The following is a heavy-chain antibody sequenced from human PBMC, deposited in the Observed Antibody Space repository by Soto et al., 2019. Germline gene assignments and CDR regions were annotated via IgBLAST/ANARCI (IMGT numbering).Heavy chain of an antibody. V-gene: IGHV3-23*01. CDR1: GFTFSSYA. J-gene: IGHJ6*02. Sequence: GGSLRLSCAASGFTFSSYAMSWVRQAPGKGLEWVSAISGSGGSTYYADSVKGRFTISRDNSKNTLYLQMNSLRAEDTAVYYCAKDGSNYDILTGYYYYYGMDVWGPVPTCTLSS. CDR2: ISGSGGST. D-gene: IGHD3-9*01. CDR3: AKDGSNYDILTGYYYYYGMDV.